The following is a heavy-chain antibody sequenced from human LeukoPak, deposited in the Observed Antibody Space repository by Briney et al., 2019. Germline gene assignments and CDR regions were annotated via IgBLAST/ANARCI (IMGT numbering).Heavy chain of an antibody. J-gene: IGHJ4*02. Sequence: SETLSPTCAVYGGSFSGYYWSWIRQPPGKGLEWIGEINHSGSTNYNPSLKSRVTISVDTSKNQFSLKLSSVTAADTAVYYCARGGMGGDYFDYWGQGTLVTVSS. CDR1: GGSFSGYY. CDR2: INHSGST. CDR3: ARGGMGGDYFDY. D-gene: IGHD3-16*01. V-gene: IGHV4-34*01.